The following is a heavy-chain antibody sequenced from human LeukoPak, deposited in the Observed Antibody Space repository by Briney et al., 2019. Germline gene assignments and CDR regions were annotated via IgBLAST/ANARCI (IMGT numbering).Heavy chain of an antibody. CDR1: VGSISSYY. D-gene: IGHD3-22*01. Sequence: DPSETLSLTCTVSVGSISSYYWIWIRQPPGKGLEWIGYIYYSGSTNYNPSLKSRVTISVDTSKNQFSLKLSSVTAADTAVYYCAGSPWYYDSSGYYYYGMDVWGQGTTVTVSS. V-gene: IGHV4-59*01. CDR3: AGSPWYYDSSGYYYYGMDV. CDR2: IYYSGST. J-gene: IGHJ6*02.